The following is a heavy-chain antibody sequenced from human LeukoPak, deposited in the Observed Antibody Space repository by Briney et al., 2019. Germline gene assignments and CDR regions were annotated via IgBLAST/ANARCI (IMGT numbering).Heavy chain of an antibody. CDR2: INPNSGGT. CDR1: GYTFAGYY. J-gene: IGHJ4*02. D-gene: IGHD3-10*01. Sequence: ASVKVSCKASGYTFAGYYMHWVRQAPGQGLEWMGWINPNSGGTNYAQKFQGRVTMTRDTSISTAYMELSRLRSDDTAVYYCARVDWIGDQYFDYGGQGTLVTVSA. V-gene: IGHV1-2*02. CDR3: ARVDWIGDQYFDY.